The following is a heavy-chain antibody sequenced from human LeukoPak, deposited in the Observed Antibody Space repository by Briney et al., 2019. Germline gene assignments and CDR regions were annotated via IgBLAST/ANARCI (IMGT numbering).Heavy chain of an antibody. Sequence: SVKVSCKVSGYTLTELSMHWVRQAPGKGLEWMGGIIPIFGTANYAQKFQGRVTITADESTSTAYMELSSLRSEDTAVYYCARERRDSSDYYYYYMDVWGKGTTVTVSS. CDR2: IIPIFGTA. CDR1: GYTLTELS. CDR3: ARERRDSSDYYYYYMDV. D-gene: IGHD5-18*01. V-gene: IGHV1-69*13. J-gene: IGHJ6*03.